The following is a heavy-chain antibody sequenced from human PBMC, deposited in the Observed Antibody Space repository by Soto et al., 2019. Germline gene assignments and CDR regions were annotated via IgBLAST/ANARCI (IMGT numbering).Heavy chain of an antibody. CDR2: IWYDGSLQ. CDR1: GFSFENYG. Sequence: QVQMVESGGGVVQPGRSLRLSCAASGFSFENYGMHWVRQAPGRGLEWVAIIWYDGSLQYYAAAVKGRFTISRDKSKNTLYLKMNSLRAEDTAVYYCANLWGDGYNLGQDYNGMDVWGQGTTVIVSS. V-gene: IGHV3-33*03. CDR3: ANLWGDGYNLGQDYNGMDV. D-gene: IGHD5-12*01. J-gene: IGHJ6*02.